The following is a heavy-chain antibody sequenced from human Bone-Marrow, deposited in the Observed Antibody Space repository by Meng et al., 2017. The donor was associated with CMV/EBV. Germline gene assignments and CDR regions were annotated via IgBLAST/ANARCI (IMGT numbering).Heavy chain of an antibody. D-gene: IGHD2-2*01. CDR3: ARTYTPLGYCSSTSCRTEDY. Sequence: FRSYAMSWVRQAPGKGLEWVSAISGSGGSTYYADSVKGRFTISRDNSKNTLYLQMNSLRAEDTAVYYCARTYTPLGYCSSTSCRTEDYWGQGTLVTVSS. CDR1: FRSYA. CDR2: ISGSGGST. V-gene: IGHV3-23*01. J-gene: IGHJ4*02.